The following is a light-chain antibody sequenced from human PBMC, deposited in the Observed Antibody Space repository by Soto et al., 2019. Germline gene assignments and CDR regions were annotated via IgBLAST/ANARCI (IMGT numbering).Light chain of an antibody. CDR1: SGHSSYA. CDR2: LNSDGSH. J-gene: IGLJ3*02. V-gene: IGLV4-69*01. CDR3: QTWGSGIPWV. Sequence: QPVLTQSPSASASLGASVKLTCTLSSGHSSYAIAWHQQQPEKGPRYLMKLNSDGSHSKGDTIPDRFSGSSSGAERYLTISSLQSEDEADYYCQTWGSGIPWVFGGGTKVTVL.